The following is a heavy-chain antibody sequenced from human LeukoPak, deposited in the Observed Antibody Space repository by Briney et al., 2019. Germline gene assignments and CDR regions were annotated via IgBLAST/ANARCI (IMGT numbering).Heavy chain of an antibody. Sequence: PGGSLRLSCAVSGFTFSSFAMSWVRQAPGKGLEWVSDIGGSGGTTSYADSVKGRFTISRDISRNTLYLQMNSLRAEDTAVYYCAKDGRDSGSYTWDYWGRGTLVTVSS. J-gene: IGHJ4*02. CDR3: AKDGRDSGSYTWDY. D-gene: IGHD1-26*01. CDR1: GFTFSSFA. CDR2: IGGSGGTT. V-gene: IGHV3-23*01.